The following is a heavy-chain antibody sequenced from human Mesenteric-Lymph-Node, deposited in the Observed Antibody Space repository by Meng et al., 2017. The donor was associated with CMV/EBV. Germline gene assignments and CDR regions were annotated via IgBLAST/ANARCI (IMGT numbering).Heavy chain of an antibody. CDR3: AKDRGSGYRAYYYYGMDV. CDR2: IRYDGSNK. D-gene: IGHD3-3*01. V-gene: IGHV3-30*02. J-gene: IGHJ6*02. Sequence: GESLKISCAASGFTFSSYEMNWVRQAPGKGLEWVAFIRYDGSNKYYADSVKGRFTISRDNSKNTLYLQMNSLRAEDTAVYYCAKDRGSGYRAYYYYGMDVWGQGTTVTVSS. CDR1: GFTFSSYE.